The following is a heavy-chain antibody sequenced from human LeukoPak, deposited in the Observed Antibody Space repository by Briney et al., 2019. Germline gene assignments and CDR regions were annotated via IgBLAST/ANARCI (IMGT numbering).Heavy chain of an antibody. CDR3: ARHSSIYDFDY. J-gene: IGHJ4*02. Sequence: SETLSLTCSASGGSISSSSYSWGWIRQPPGKGLEWIGSIYYSVSTYYPSLKSRVTISVDTSKNQFSLKLSSVTAADTAVYYCARHSSIYDFDYWGQGTLVTVSS. CDR1: GGSISSSSYS. V-gene: IGHV4-39*01. D-gene: IGHD5/OR15-5a*01. CDR2: IYYSVST.